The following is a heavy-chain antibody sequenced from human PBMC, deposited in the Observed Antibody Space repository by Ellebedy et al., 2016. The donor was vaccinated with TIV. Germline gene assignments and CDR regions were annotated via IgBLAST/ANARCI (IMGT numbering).Heavy chain of an antibody. V-gene: IGHV1-2*02. CDR2: INPNSGVT. CDR1: GYTFTGYY. CDR3: ARGMWYDS. J-gene: IGHJ5*01. Sequence: AASVKVSCKASGYTFTGYYMHWVRQAPGQGLEWMGWINPNSGVTNYAQKFQGRVTMTRDTSISTAYMDLWRLTFDDTAVYYCARGMWYDSWGQGTLVTVSS.